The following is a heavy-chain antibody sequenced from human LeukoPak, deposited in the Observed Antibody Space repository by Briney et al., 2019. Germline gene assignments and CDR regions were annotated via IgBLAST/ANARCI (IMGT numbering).Heavy chain of an antibody. J-gene: IGHJ4*02. CDR2: INHSGST. V-gene: IGHV4-34*01. D-gene: IGHD3-10*01. CDR3: ARGSYGSGSYYRYFDY. CDR1: GGSFSGYY. Sequence: SETLSLTCAVHGGSFSGYYWSWIRQPPGKGLEWIGEINHSGSTNYNPSLKSRVTISVDTSKNQFSLKLSSVTAADTAVYYCARGSYGSGSYYRYFDYWGQGTLVTVSS.